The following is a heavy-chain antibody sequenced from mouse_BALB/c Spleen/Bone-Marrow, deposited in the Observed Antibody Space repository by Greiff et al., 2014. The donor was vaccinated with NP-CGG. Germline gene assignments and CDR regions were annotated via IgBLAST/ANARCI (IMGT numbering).Heavy chain of an antibody. CDR2: IDPYYGGI. Sequence: QLQESGPELEKPGASVKISCKASGYSFTGYNMNWVKQNNGKSLEWIGNIDPYYGGISYNQKFKGKATLTVDKSSNTAYMQLKSLTSEDSAIYYCAISIEYRPLVYWGQGTLATVSA. D-gene: IGHD2-14*01. CDR1: GYSFTGYN. CDR3: AISIEYRPLVY. V-gene: IGHV1-39*01. J-gene: IGHJ3*01.